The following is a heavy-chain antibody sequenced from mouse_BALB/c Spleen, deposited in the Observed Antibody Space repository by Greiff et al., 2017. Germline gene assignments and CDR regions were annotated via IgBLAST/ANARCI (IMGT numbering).Heavy chain of an antibody. Sequence: DLVKPGASVKLFCKASGYTFTSYWINWVKQRPGQGLEWIGRIAPGSGSTYYNEMFKGKATLTVDTSSSTAYIQLSSLSSEDSAVYFCARFYYRYDGYYAMDYWGQGTSVTVSS. CDR1: GYTFTSYW. J-gene: IGHJ4*01. CDR2: IAPGSGST. CDR3: ARFYYRYDGYYAMDY. D-gene: IGHD2-14*01. V-gene: IGHV1S41*01.